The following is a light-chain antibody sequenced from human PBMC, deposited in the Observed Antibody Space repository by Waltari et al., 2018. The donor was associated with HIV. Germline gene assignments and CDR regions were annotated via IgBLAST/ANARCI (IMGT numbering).Light chain of an antibody. CDR1: SSNIGSRS. J-gene: IGLJ2*01. CDR2: SNT. Sequence: QSLLTQSPSASGTPGQRVNISCFGTSSNIGSRSVNWYQHFPGTPPKLLIFSNTARPSGVPDRFSGSKSGTSASLAIRGLHSQDEADYYCSAWDVTLNGLVFGGGTRLSVL. CDR3: SAWDVTLNGLV. V-gene: IGLV1-44*01.